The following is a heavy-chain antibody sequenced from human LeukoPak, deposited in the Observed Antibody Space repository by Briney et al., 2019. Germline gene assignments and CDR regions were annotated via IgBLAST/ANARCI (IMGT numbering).Heavy chain of an antibody. J-gene: IGHJ5*02. CDR1: GGSISGGSYY. Sequence: SETLSLTCTVSGGSISGGSYYWSWIRQPAGKGLEWIGRIYTSGSTNYNPSLKSRVTISVDTSKNQFSLKLSSVTAADTAVYYCARDLVSGPRYCSSTSCSNWFDPWGQGTLVTVSS. CDR2: IYTSGST. CDR3: ARDLVSGPRYCSSTSCSNWFDP. D-gene: IGHD2-2*01. V-gene: IGHV4-61*02.